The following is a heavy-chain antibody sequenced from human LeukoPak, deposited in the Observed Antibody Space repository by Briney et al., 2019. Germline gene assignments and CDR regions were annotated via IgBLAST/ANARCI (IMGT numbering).Heavy chain of an antibody. CDR2: IYYSGST. D-gene: IGHD2-15*01. CDR3: ARAREYSLLYYYYGMDV. Sequence: PSETLSLTCTVSGGSVSSGSYYWSWIRQPPGKGLEWIGYIYYSGSTNYNPSLKSRVTISVDTSKNQFSLKLSSVTAADTAVYYCARAREYSLLYYYYGMDVWGQGTTVTVSS. J-gene: IGHJ6*02. V-gene: IGHV4-61*01. CDR1: GGSVSSGSYY.